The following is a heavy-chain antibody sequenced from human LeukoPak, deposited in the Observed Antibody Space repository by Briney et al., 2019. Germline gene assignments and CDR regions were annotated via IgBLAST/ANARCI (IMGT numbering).Heavy chain of an antibody. D-gene: IGHD5-18*01. Sequence: SETLSLTCAVSGYSISSGYYWGWIRQPPGMGLEWIGSIYHSGSTYYNPSLKSRVTISVDTSKNQFSLKLSSVTAADTAVYYCAVLFGYSYGKEIDYWGQGTLVTVSS. CDR2: IYHSGST. V-gene: IGHV4-38-2*01. CDR3: AVLFGYSYGKEIDY. J-gene: IGHJ4*02. CDR1: GYSISSGYY.